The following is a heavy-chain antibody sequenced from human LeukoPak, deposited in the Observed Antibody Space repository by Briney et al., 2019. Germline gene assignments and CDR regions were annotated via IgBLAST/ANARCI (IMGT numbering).Heavy chain of an antibody. CDR1: GFTFSSYG. V-gene: IGHV3-33*01. J-gene: IGHJ6*02. CDR2: ILSDGSKE. D-gene: IGHD5-18*01. Sequence: PGGSLRLSCAASGFTFSSYGMHWVRQAPGKGLEWVAVILSDGSKEFYTDSVKGRFTISRDNSKNTLYLQMNSLRAEDTAVYYCVRELYSYGTFYGMDVWGQGTTVTVSS. CDR3: VRELYSYGTFYGMDV.